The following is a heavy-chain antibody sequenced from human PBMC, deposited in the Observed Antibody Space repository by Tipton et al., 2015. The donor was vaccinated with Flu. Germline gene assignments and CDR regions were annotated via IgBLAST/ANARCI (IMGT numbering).Heavy chain of an antibody. CDR3: ARVAGQQPDERYFDY. CDR1: GGSISSYY. D-gene: IGHD6-13*01. Sequence: LRLSCTVSGGSISSYYWSWIRQPPGKGLEWIGYIYYSGSTNYNPSLKSRVTMSVDTSKNQFSLKLSSVTAADTAVYYCARVAGQQPDERYFDYWGQGTLVTVSS. V-gene: IGHV4-59*12. CDR2: IYYSGST. J-gene: IGHJ4*02.